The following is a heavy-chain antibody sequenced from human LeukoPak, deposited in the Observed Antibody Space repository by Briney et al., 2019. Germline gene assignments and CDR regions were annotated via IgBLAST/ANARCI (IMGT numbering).Heavy chain of an antibody. Sequence: GESLKISXKGSGYSFNSYWIGWVRQMPGKGLEWMGIIYPGDSDSIYSPSFQGQVTISADKSISTAYLQWNSLKASDTAMYYCARLRDAYPDYWGQGTLITVSS. J-gene: IGHJ4*02. D-gene: IGHD5-24*01. CDR1: GYSFNSYW. V-gene: IGHV5-51*01. CDR2: IYPGDSDS. CDR3: ARLRDAYPDY.